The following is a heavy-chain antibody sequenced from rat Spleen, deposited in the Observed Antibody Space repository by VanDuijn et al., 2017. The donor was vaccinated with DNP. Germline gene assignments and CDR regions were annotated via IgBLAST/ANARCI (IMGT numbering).Heavy chain of an antibody. CDR1: GFSLTSYH. Sequence: QVQLKESGPGLVQPSQTLSLACTVSGFSLTSYHVHWVRPPSGKGLEWMGVIWTGGSTEYNSALKSRLSISRDTSKSQVFLKMNSLQTEDTATYYCARADNSGYDWFPYWGQGTLVTVSS. J-gene: IGHJ3*01. V-gene: IGHV2-43*01. CDR2: IWTGGST. CDR3: ARADNSGYDWFPY. D-gene: IGHD4-3*01.